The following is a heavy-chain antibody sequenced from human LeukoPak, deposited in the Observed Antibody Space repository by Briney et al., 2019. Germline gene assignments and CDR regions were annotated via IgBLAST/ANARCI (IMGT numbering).Heavy chain of an antibody. J-gene: IGHJ3*02. CDR1: GFTVNNAW. CDR2: INHSGST. V-gene: IGHV4-34*01. D-gene: IGHD3-10*01. Sequence: PGGSLRLSCAASGFTVNNAWMSWIRQPPGKGLEWIGEINHSGSTNYNPSLKSRVTISVDTSKNQFSLQLNSVTPEDTAVYYCARAGFPLTAGGAFDIWGQGTMVTVSS. CDR3: ARAGFPLTAGGAFDI.